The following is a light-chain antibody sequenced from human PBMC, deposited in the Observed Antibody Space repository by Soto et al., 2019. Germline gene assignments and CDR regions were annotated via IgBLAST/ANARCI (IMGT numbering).Light chain of an antibody. J-gene: IGKJ1*01. CDR2: GAS. CDR1: QSVSSSF. V-gene: IGKV3-20*01. Sequence: EIVLTQSPGTLSLSPGERATLSCRASQSVSSSFLAWYQQKPGQAPRLLIYGASSRATGIPDRFSGSGSGTDFSLPISRLVPEDFAVYYCQLYGSSPRTFGQGTKVEIK. CDR3: QLYGSSPRT.